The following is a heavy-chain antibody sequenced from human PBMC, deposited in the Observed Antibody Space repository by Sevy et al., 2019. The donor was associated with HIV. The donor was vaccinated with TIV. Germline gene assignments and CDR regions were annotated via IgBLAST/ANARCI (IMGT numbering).Heavy chain of an antibody. CDR2: IYPGDSEA. CDR1: GYVFPSYW. Sequence: GESLKISCRGSGYVFPSYWIGWVRQLPGQGPEWMGIIYPGDSEARYSPSFQGQVTFSADKSIDTAYLQWSSLKASDTAMYYCATHRGIPAAVNPDAFHLWGQGTMVTVSS. V-gene: IGHV5-51*01. D-gene: IGHD6-25*01. J-gene: IGHJ3*01. CDR3: ATHRGIPAAVNPDAFHL.